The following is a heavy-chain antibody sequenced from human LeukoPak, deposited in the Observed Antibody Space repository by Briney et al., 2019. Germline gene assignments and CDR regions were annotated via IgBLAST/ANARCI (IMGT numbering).Heavy chain of an antibody. V-gene: IGHV4-59*08. CDR3: ARHTVAVSLSPATFDI. J-gene: IGHJ3*02. CDR1: GGSISSYY. CDR2: IYYSGST. D-gene: IGHD2-21*01. Sequence: SETLSLTCTVSGGSISSYYWSWIRQPPGKGLEWIGYIYYSGSTNYNPSLKSRVTISVDTSKNQFSLKLSFVTAADTAVYYCARHTVAVSLSPATFDIWGQGTMVTVSS.